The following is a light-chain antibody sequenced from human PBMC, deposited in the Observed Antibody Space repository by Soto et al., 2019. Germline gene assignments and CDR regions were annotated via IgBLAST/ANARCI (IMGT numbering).Light chain of an antibody. J-gene: IGLJ2*01. CDR1: SSDVGGYNY. V-gene: IGLV2-14*01. CDR2: DVS. Sequence: QSVLTQPASVSGSPGQSITIYCTGTSSDVGGYNYVSWYQQHPGKAPKLMIYDVSNRPSGVSNRFSGSKSGNTASLTISGFQAEDEADYFCSSYTSSSVVFGGGTKLTVL. CDR3: SSYTSSSVV.